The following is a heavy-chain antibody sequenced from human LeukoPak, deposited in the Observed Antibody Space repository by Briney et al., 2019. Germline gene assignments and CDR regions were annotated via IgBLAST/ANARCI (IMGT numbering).Heavy chain of an antibody. CDR3: ARGGVGATYAFDI. V-gene: IGHV1-69*04. D-gene: IGHD1-26*01. CDR1: GGTFSSYA. Sequence: ASVKVSCKASGGTFSSYAISWVRQAPGQGLEWMGRIIPILGIANYAQKFQGRVTITADKSTSTAYMELSSLRSEDTVVYYCARGGVGATYAFDIWGQGTMVTVSS. CDR2: IIPILGIA. J-gene: IGHJ3*02.